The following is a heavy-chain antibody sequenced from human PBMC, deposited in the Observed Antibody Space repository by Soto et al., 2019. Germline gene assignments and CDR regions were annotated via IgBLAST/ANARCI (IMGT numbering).Heavy chain of an antibody. V-gene: IGHV3-30*18. CDR3: AKDWSAERERYFDY. CDR2: ISYDGSNK. D-gene: IGHD1-1*01. CDR1: GFTFSSYG. Sequence: LRLSCAASGFTFSSYGMNWVRQAPGKGLEWVTVISYDGSNKYYADSVKGRFTISRDNSKNTLYLQMNSLRAEDTAVYYCAKDWSAERERYFDYWGQGTLVTASS. J-gene: IGHJ4*02.